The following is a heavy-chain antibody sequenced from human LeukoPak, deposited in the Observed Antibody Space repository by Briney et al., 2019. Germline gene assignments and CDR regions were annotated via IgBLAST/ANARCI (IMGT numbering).Heavy chain of an antibody. J-gene: IGHJ4*02. CDR3: VREWGLLHTPFDL. CDR1: GYSITNGYN. D-gene: IGHD7-27*01. CDR2: IYYSGTT. Sequence: PSETLSLTCTVSGYSITNGYNWGWIRQSPVKGLEWIANIYYSGTTYYNPSLRSRVTMSVDTSKNQFSLRLTSVTAADTAVYYCVREWGLLHTPFDLWGQGTLVTVSS. V-gene: IGHV4-38-2*02.